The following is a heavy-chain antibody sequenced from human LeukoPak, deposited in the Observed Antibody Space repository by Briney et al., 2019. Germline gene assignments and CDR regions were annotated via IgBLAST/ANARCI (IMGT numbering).Heavy chain of an antibody. Sequence: GGSLRLSCAASGFTFDDYAMHWVRQAPGKGLEWVSGISWNSGSIGYADSVKGRFTISRDNAKNSLYLQMNSLRAEDMALYYCAKSCRYSYGGYFDYWGQGTLVTVSS. CDR1: GFTFDDYA. J-gene: IGHJ4*02. D-gene: IGHD5-18*01. V-gene: IGHV3-9*03. CDR3: AKSCRYSYGGYFDY. CDR2: ISWNSGSI.